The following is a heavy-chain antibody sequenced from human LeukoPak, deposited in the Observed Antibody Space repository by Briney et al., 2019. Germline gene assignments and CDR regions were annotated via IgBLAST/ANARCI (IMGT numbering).Heavy chain of an antibody. CDR1: GFTFSSYA. CDR2: ISGSGGST. Sequence: GGSLRLSCAASGFTFSSYAMSWVRQAPGKGLEWVSAISGSGGSTYYADSVKGRFTISRDNSKNTLYLQMNSLRAEDTAVYYCATALCSGGSCYSDEPFDYWGQGTLVTVSS. J-gene: IGHJ4*02. D-gene: IGHD2-15*01. V-gene: IGHV3-23*01. CDR3: ATALCSGGSCYSDEPFDY.